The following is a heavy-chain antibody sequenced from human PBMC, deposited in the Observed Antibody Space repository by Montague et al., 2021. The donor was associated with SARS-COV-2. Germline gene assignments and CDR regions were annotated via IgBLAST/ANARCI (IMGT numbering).Heavy chain of an antibody. CDR3: AKVRRVAVAGNYYFDY. V-gene: IGHV4-39*07. Sequence: SETLSLTCTVSGGSIKSSDYYWGWIRQPPGKGLEWIGTIVYTGHIYYXXXLESRLTISVDTSKNQFSLNLFSVTAADTALYYCAKVRRVAVAGNYYFDYWGQGTLVTVSS. CDR1: GGSIKSSDYY. D-gene: IGHD6-19*01. J-gene: IGHJ4*02. CDR2: IVYTGHI.